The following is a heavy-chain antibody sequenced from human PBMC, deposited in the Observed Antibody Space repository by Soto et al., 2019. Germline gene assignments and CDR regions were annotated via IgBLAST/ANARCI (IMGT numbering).Heavy chain of an antibody. V-gene: IGHV6-1*01. CDR1: GDSVSSNSAA. CDR3: ACDRYNWNAACDF. CDR2: TYYRYKWYN. Sequence: SQTLSLTCAISGDSVSSNSAAWNWIRQSPSRGLEWLGRTYYRYKWYNDYAVSVKSRITINPDTSKHQFSLQLNSVTPEDTAVYYCACDRYNWNAACDFWGQGTLVTVSS. D-gene: IGHD1-20*01. J-gene: IGHJ3*01.